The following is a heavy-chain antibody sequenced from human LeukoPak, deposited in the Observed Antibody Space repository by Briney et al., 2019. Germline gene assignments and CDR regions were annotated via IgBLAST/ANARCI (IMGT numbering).Heavy chain of an antibody. CDR2: VSGSGGRT. D-gene: IGHD2-8*01. J-gene: IGHJ6*03. CDR1: GFTFRSYA. Sequence: GSLRLSCAASGFTFRSYAMSWVRQAPGKGLEWVSTVSGSGGRTDYADSVKGRFTISRDNPKNTLYLQMNSLRAEDTAVYYCAKDRGHCINGVCHNYYYMDVWGKGTTVTVSS. CDR3: AKDRGHCINGVCHNYYYMDV. V-gene: IGHV3-23*01.